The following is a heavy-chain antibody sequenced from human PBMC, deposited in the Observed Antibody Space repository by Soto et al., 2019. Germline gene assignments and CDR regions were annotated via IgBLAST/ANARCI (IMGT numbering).Heavy chain of an antibody. Sequence: QVQLVESGGGVVQPGRSLRLSCAASGFSFSSYTMHCVRQAPGKGLEWVAVISYDGNIKNYADSVKGRFTISRDKSKYTLYLQMTSLRAEDTAVYYCARGTTPRSGAYWGQGTLVTVSS. V-gene: IGHV3-30-3*01. CDR3: ARGTTPRSGAY. J-gene: IGHJ4*02. D-gene: IGHD4-17*01. CDR1: GFSFSSYT. CDR2: ISYDGNIK.